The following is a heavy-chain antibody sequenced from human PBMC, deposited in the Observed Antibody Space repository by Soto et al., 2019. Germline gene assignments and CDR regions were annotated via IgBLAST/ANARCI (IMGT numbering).Heavy chain of an antibody. V-gene: IGHV1-18*01. J-gene: IGHJ6*03. CDR1: GYTFTSYG. CDR2: ISAYNGNT. D-gene: IGHD3-10*01. Sequence: ASVKVSCKASGYTFTSYGISWVRQAPGQGLEWMGWISAYNGNTNYAQKLQGRVTMTTDTSTSTAYMELRSLRSDDTAVYYCARVDGSVIYYISNYYYYMDVWGKGTTVTVAS. CDR3: ARVDGSVIYYISNYYYYMDV.